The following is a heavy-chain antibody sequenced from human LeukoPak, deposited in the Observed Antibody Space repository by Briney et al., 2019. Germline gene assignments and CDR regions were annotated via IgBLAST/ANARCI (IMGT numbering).Heavy chain of an antibody. CDR1: GYSFTNYW. CDR3: ATFYYGSGTYYQPFDY. D-gene: IGHD3-10*01. J-gene: IGHJ4*01. V-gene: IGHV5-51*01. Sequence: GESLKISCKGSGYSFTNYWVGWVRQMPGKGLEWMGIIYPGDSNTRYSPSFQGQVTISADNSISTAYLQWSSLKASDTAMYYCATFYYGSGTYYQPFDYWGQEPWSPSPQ. CDR2: IYPGDSNT.